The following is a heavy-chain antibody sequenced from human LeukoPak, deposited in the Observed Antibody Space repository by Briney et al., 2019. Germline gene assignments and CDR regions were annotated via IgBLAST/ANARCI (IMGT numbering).Heavy chain of an antibody. J-gene: IGHJ4*02. CDR3: AKDAGWCSGGYCPTGVDC. D-gene: IGHD2-15*01. Sequence: QPGGSLRLSCAASAFTFSNYAMSWVRQAPGKGLERVSTISGSGGSTYYADSVKGRFTTSRDNSKNTLYLQMNSLRAEDTAVYYCAKDAGWCSGGYCPTGVDCWGQGTLVTVSS. CDR2: ISGSGGST. V-gene: IGHV3-23*01. CDR1: AFTFSNYA.